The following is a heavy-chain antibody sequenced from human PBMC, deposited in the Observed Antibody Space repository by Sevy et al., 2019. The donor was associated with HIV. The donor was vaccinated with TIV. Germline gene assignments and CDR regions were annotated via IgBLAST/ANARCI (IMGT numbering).Heavy chain of an antibody. Sequence: ASVKVSCKSTGYMFTDFYINWVRLAPGQGLEWVGWINPDNGDTDYGQKFQGRVTMTRDTSLSSAYMELSSLRSDDTAIHCCARNLAIFGVQNGLDVWGQGTSVTVSS. CDR1: GYMFTDFY. J-gene: IGHJ6*02. CDR2: INPDNGDT. V-gene: IGHV1-2*02. D-gene: IGHD3-3*01. CDR3: ARNLAIFGVQNGLDV.